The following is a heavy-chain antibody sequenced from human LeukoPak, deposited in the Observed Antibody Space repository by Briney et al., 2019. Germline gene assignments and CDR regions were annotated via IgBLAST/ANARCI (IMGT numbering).Heavy chain of an antibody. J-gene: IGHJ4*02. V-gene: IGHV1-24*01. CDR3: ATARGITGTYFDY. CDR1: GYTLTELS. CDR2: FDPEDGET. D-gene: IGHD1-7*01. Sequence: ASVKVSFKVSGYTLTELSMHWVRQAPGKGLERMGGFDPEDGETIYAQKFQGRVTMTEDTSTDTAYMELSSLRSEDTAVYYCATARGITGTYFDYWGQGTLVTVSS.